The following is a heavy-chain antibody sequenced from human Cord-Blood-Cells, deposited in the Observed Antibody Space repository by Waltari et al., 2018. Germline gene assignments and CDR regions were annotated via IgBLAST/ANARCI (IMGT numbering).Heavy chain of an antibody. D-gene: IGHD4-17*01. J-gene: IGHJ4*02. CDR2: FDPEDGET. CDR1: GYTLTDLS. V-gene: IGHV1-24*01. Sequence: QVQLVQSGAEVKKPGASVKVSCKVSGYTLTDLSMHWLRQAPGKGLEWMGGFDPEDGETIYAQKFQGRVTMTEDTSTDTAYMELSSLRSEDTAVYYCATVWTTVDPFDYWGQGTLVTVSS. CDR3: ATVWTTVDPFDY.